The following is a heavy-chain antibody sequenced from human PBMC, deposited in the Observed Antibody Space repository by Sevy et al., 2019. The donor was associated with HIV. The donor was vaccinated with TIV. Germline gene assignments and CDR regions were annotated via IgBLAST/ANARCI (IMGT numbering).Heavy chain of an antibody. V-gene: IGHV1-2*02. CDR2: INPKDGAT. D-gene: IGHD2-2*01. J-gene: IGHJ4*02. Sequence: ASVKVSCKASGYTLPGQFTHWVRQAPGQGLEWVGWINPKDGATGYSQKFHDRVTMTWDTSKTTAYLELRRLRADDTAVFYCATPKGGNEYCSRISCYDFDYWGQGTQLTVSS. CDR3: ATPKGGNEYCSRISCYDFDY. CDR1: GYTLPGQF.